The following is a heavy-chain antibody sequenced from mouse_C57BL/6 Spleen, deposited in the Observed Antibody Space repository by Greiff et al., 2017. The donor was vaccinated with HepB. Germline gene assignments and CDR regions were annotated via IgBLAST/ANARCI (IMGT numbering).Heavy chain of an antibody. CDR2: IYPGDGDT. Sequence: QVQLKQSGPELVKPGASVKISCKASGYAFSSSWMNWVKQRPGKGLEWIGRIYPGDGDTNYNGKFKGKATLTADKSSSTAYMQLSSLTSEDSAVYFCARQDLYGSSYRYFDVWGTGTTVTVSS. CDR3: ARQDLYGSSYRYFDV. V-gene: IGHV1-82*01. J-gene: IGHJ1*03. D-gene: IGHD1-1*01. CDR1: GYAFSSSW.